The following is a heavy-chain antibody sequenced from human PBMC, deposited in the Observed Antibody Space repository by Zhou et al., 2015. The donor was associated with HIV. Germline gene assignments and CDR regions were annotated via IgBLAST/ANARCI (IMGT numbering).Heavy chain of an antibody. Sequence: QVQLVQSGAEVKKPGSSVKVSCKASGGTFSSYDISWVRQAPGQGLEWMGGIIPIFSTANYAQKFQDRVTITADESTNAAYMELSSLRSEDTAVYYCARVEPRSGSYFSYWGQGTLVTVSS. J-gene: IGHJ4*02. CDR2: IIPIFSTA. V-gene: IGHV1-69*01. CDR3: ARVEPRSGSYFSY. CDR1: GGTFSSYD. D-gene: IGHD3-10*01.